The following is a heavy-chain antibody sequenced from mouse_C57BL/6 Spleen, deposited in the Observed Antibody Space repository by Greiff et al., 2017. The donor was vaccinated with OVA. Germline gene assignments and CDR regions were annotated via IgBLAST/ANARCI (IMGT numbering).Heavy chain of an antibody. CDR2: ISAGGSYT. CDR3: ARGTAVMDY. J-gene: IGHJ4*01. V-gene: IGHV5-4*03. D-gene: IGHD3-1*01. Sequence: EVKLVESGGGLVKPGGSLKLSCAASGFTFSSYAMSWVRQTPEKRLEWVATISAGGSYTYYPDNVKGRFTISRDNAKYNRYLKMSHLKSEDTAMYDWARGTAVMDYWGQGTSVTVSS. CDR1: GFTFSSYA.